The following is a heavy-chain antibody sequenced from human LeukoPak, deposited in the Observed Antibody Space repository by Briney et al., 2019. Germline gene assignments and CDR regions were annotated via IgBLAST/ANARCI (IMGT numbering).Heavy chain of an antibody. Sequence: SETLSLTCSVSGGSMSSYYWNWIRHTPGKGLEWIWYIYYTGSTNYSPSFKSRVTISLDTSKKQIFLNMNSVTAAETAVYHCGRAEELYVGSPPLYYYYLDVWGKGTTVTVSS. CDR1: GGSMSSYY. V-gene: IGHV4-59*01. CDR3: GRAEELYVGSPPLYYYYLDV. J-gene: IGHJ6*03. CDR2: IYYTGST. D-gene: IGHD1-26*01.